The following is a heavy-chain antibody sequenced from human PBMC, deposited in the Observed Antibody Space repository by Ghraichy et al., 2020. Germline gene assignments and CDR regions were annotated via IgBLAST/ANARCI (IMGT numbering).Heavy chain of an antibody. D-gene: IGHD5-24*01. CDR3: ARGSTFTAYWYFDL. CDR1: GFTFSDYW. V-gene: IGHV3-7*03. CDR2: INQDGSDK. Sequence: GESLNISCAASGFTFSDYWMSWVRQAPGKGLERVASINQDGSDKYYVDSVKGRFTISRDNAKSSLYLQMNSLRAEDTAVYYCARGSTFTAYWYFDLWGRGTLITVSS. J-gene: IGHJ2*01.